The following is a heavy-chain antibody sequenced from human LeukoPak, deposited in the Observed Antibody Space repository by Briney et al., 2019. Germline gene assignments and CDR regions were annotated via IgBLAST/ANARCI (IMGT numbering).Heavy chain of an antibody. CDR1: GFTVSANY. CDR2: IYTGGRT. V-gene: IGHV3-66*01. CDR3: ARGGSGWFSDD. J-gene: IGHJ4*02. D-gene: IGHD6-19*01. Sequence: PGGSLRLSCAASGFTVSANYMSWVRQAPGKGLEWGSVIYTGGRTYYADSVKGRFTISRDNSKSTLYLQMNSLRAEDTAVYYCARGGSGWFSDDWGQGTLVTVSS.